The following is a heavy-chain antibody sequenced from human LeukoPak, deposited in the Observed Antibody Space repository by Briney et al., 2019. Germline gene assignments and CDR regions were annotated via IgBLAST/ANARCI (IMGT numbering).Heavy chain of an antibody. CDR2: IHSDGSST. Sequence: GGSLRLSCAASGFTFGSYWMHWVRQAPGKGLVWVSRIHSDGSSTSYADSVRGRFTMSRDNAKNTLYLQMNSLRADDTAVYYCARGWTTAGAYYDYWGQGTLVTVSS. CDR1: GFTFGSYW. D-gene: IGHD6-19*01. CDR3: ARGWTTAGAYYDY. V-gene: IGHV3-74*01. J-gene: IGHJ4*02.